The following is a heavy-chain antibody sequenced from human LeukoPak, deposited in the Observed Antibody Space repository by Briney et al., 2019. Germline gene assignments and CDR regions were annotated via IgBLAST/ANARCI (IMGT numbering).Heavy chain of an antibody. CDR2: IYSGGST. Sequence: GGSLRLSCAASGFTVSSNYMSWVRQAPGKGPEWVSVIYSGGSTYYADSVKGRFTISRDNSKNTLYLQMNSLRAEDTAVYYCARIYGDYTYYYYYMDVWGKGTTVTVSS. CDR1: GFTVSSNY. J-gene: IGHJ6*03. CDR3: ARIYGDYTYYYYYMDV. D-gene: IGHD4-17*01. V-gene: IGHV3-53*01.